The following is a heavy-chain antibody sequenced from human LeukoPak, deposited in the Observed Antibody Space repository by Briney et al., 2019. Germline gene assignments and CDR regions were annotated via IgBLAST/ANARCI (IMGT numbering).Heavy chain of an antibody. D-gene: IGHD6-19*01. CDR1: GFTFSDYY. CDR3: AKGSGIYPGHLDS. J-gene: IGHJ4*02. Sequence: PGGSLRLSCATSGFTFSDYYMSWIRQAPGKGLEWVSYISSSSSYTNYADSVKGRFTISRDNSKHTLFLQMNYLRAEDTAIYYCAKGSGIYPGHLDSWGQGTLVTVSS. V-gene: IGHV3-11*05. CDR2: ISSSSSYT.